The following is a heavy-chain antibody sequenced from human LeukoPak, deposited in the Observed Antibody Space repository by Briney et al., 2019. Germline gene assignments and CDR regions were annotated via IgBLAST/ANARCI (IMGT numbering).Heavy chain of an antibody. J-gene: IGHJ4*02. CDR2: ISSSSSYI. V-gene: IGHV3-21*01. CDR3: ARDGVVPAAIFPFDY. CDR1: GFTFSSYS. D-gene: IGHD2-2*02. Sequence: GGSLRLSCAASGFTFSSYSMNWVRQAPGKGLEWVSSISSSSSYIYYADSVKGRFTISRDNAKNSLYPQMHSLRAEDTAVYYCARDGVVPAAIFPFDYWGQGTLVTVSS.